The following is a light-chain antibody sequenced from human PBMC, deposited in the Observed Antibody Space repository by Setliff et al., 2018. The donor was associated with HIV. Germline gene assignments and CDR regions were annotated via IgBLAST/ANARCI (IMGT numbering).Light chain of an antibody. V-gene: IGLV2-23*01. CDR3: CSYADSTAPVV. CDR1: SSDVGTYNL. J-gene: IGLJ2*01. Sequence: QSVLAQPASVSGSPGQSITISCTGTSSDVGTYNLVSWYQQHPGKAPKLMIYEDSKRPSGVSNCFSGSKSGNTASLKISGLQAEDEADYYCCSYADSTAPVVFGGGTKVTV. CDR2: EDS.